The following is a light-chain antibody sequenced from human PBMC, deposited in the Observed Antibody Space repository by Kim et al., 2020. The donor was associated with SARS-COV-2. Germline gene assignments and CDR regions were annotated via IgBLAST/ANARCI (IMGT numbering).Light chain of an antibody. CDR2: QDS. CDR3: QAWDSSTVV. Sequence: GRQEQTADIPASGDKWGDKYACWYKQKPGQSPVLVIYQDSKRPSGIPERFSGSNSGNTATLTISGTQAMDEADYYCQAWDSSTVVFGGGTQLTVL. J-gene: IGLJ2*01. V-gene: IGLV3-1*01. CDR1: KWGDKY.